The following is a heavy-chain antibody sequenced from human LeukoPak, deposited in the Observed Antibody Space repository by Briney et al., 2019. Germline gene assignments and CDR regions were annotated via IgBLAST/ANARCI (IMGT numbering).Heavy chain of an antibody. J-gene: IGHJ6*02. V-gene: IGHV1-69*13. D-gene: IGHD6-13*01. CDR2: IIPIFGTA. CDR3: ARDIGVRYGNYYGMDV. CDR1: GGTFSSYA. Sequence: GASVKVSCKAFGGTFSSYAISWVRQAPGQGLEWMGGIIPIFGTANYAQKFQGRVTITADESTSTAYMELSSLRSEDTAVYYCARDIGVRYGNYYGMDVWGQGTTVTVSS.